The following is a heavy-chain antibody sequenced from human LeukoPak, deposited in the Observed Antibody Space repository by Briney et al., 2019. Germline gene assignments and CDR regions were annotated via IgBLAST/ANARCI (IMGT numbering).Heavy chain of an antibody. CDR2: INHNGNVN. Sequence: GGSLRLSCAASGFTFSSYWMNWARQAPGKGLEWVASINHNGNVNYYVDSVKGRFTISRDNAKNSLYLQMNSLRVEDTALYYCAKARGSIMITFGEPIDYWGQGTLVTVSS. V-gene: IGHV3-7*03. D-gene: IGHD3-16*01. CDR1: GFTFSSYW. CDR3: AKARGSIMITFGEPIDY. J-gene: IGHJ4*02.